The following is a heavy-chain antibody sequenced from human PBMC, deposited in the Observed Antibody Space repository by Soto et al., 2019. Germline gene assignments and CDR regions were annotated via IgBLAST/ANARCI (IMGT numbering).Heavy chain of an antibody. Sequence: QVQLVQSGAEVKKSGSSVKVSCKASGGTFSTYTFSWVRQAPGQGLEWMGRIIPIFGTPYYAQKFQGRVTITADKSTSTVYMELSGLGSDDTAVYFCARGLECRGYCLDKPTWFGPWGQGTLVTVSS. J-gene: IGHJ5*02. CDR2: IIPIFGTP. CDR3: ARGLECRGYCLDKPTWFGP. V-gene: IGHV1-69*06. D-gene: IGHD2-15*01. CDR1: GGTFSTYT.